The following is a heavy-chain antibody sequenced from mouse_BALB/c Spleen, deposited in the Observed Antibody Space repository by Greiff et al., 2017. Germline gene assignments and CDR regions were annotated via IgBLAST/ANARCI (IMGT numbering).Heavy chain of an antibody. CDR1: GYTFTSYW. J-gene: IGHJ2*01. V-gene: IGHV1S22*01. D-gene: IGHD3-2*01. Sequence: LQQPGSELVRPGASVKLSCKASGYTFTSYWMHWVKQRPGQGLEWIGNIYPGSGSTNYDEKFKSKATLTVDTSFSTAYMQLSSLTSEDSAVYYCTRGETARANYWGQGTTLTVSS. CDR2: IYPGSGST. CDR3: TRGETARANY.